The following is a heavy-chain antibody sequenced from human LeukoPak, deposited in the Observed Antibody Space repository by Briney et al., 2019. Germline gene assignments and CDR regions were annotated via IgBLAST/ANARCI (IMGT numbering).Heavy chain of an antibody. Sequence: SETLSLTCTVSGYPISSGYYWGWIRQPPGKGLEWIGSIYHSGSTYYNPSLKSRVTISVDTSKNQFSLKLSSVTAADTAVYYCARQEVYCSSTSCYARGYSYGTFFDYWGQGTLVTVSS. V-gene: IGHV4-38-2*02. CDR1: GYPISSGYY. CDR3: ARQEVYCSSTSCYARGYSYGTFFDY. D-gene: IGHD2-2*01. CDR2: IYHSGST. J-gene: IGHJ4*02.